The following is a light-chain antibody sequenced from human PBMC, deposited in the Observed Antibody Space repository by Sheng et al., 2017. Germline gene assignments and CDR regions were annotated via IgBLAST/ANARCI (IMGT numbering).Light chain of an antibody. CDR2: EVT. V-gene: IGLV2-8*01. CDR3: CSYAGSRTFVV. J-gene: IGLJ2*01. Sequence: QSPLTQPPSASGSPGQSVTISCTGTSSDVGGYNYVSWYQQHSGEVPKLMLFEVTKRPSGVPDRFSGSKSGNTASLTVSGLQAEDEADYYCCSYAGSRTFVVFGGGTKLTVL. CDR1: SSDVGGYNY.